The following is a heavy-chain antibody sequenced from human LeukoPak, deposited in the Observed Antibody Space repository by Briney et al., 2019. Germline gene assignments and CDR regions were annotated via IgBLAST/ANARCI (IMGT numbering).Heavy chain of an antibody. CDR2: INVGNGNT. V-gene: IGHV1-3*01. J-gene: IGHJ4*02. Sequence: ASVKVSCKASGYTFTNYAMHWVRQAPGQRLEWMGWINVGNGNTKYSQKFQGRVTITRDTSASTAYMELSSLRSEDTAVYYCARATITIFGVASNDYWGQGTLVTVSS. CDR1: GYTFTNYA. CDR3: ARATITIFGVASNDY. D-gene: IGHD3-3*01.